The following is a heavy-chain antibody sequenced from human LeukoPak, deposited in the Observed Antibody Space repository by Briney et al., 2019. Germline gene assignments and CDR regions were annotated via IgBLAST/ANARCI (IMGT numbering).Heavy chain of an antibody. CDR2: IGTAGDT. V-gene: IGHV3-13*01. CDR1: GFTFSSYD. D-gene: IGHD5-18*01. CDR3: ARASQLTWIPDY. J-gene: IGHJ4*02. Sequence: PGGSQRLSCAASGFTFSSYDMHWVRQATGKGLEWVSAIGTAGDTYYPGSVKGRFTISRENAKNSLYLQMNSLRAGDTAVYYCARASQLTWIPDYWGQGTLVTVSS.